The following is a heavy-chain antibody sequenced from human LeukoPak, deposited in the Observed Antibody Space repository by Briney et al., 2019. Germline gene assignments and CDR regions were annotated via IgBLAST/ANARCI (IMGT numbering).Heavy chain of an antibody. V-gene: IGHV1-18*01. D-gene: IGHD6-19*01. CDR3: ARYSSGWYGPPDV. Sequence: WISAYNGNTNYAQKLQGRVTMTTDTSTSTAYMELRSLRSDDTAVHYCARYSSGWYGPPDVWGQGTTVTVSS. CDR2: ISAYNGNT. J-gene: IGHJ6*02.